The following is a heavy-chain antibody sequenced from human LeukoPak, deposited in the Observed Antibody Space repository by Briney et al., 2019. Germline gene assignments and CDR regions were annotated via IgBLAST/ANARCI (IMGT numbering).Heavy chain of an antibody. D-gene: IGHD2-15*01. CDR3: ARLTCSGGSCYFVFDY. CDR1: GGSISTYY. CDR2: IYTSGST. Sequence: SETLSLTCTVSGGSISTYYWSWIRQSPGKGLEWIGYIYTSGSTNYNPSLRSRVTISVDTSKNQLSLKLSSVTAADTAVYYCARLTCSGGSCYFVFDYWGQGTLVTVSS. V-gene: IGHV4-4*09. J-gene: IGHJ4*02.